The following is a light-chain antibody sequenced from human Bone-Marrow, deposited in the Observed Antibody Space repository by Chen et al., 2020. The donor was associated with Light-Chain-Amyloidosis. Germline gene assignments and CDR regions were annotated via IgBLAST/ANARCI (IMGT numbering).Light chain of an antibody. CDR2: TNN. Sequence: QSVLTQPPSVSGTPVQKVTISCSGSSSNIGSNTVNRYPPLPGTAPKLLIYTNNQRPSGVPGRVSGSKSGTSASLAISGLQSEDEADYYCAACDDSLNGPGWVFGGGTKLTVL. CDR3: AACDDSLNGPGWV. J-gene: IGLJ3*02. V-gene: IGLV1-44*01. CDR1: SSNIGSNT.